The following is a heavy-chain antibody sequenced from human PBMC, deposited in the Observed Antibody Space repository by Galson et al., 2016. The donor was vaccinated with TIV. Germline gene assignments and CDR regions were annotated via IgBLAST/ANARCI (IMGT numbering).Heavy chain of an antibody. CDR3: ARDGYRFGNYFDF. CDR2: INPSGGSI. V-gene: IGHV1-46*01. Sequence: SVKVSCKASGYTFTSYYMHWVRQAPGQGLEWMGIINPSGGSITYAQKFQGRVTMTRDMSTTTVHMELSSLRSEDTAVYYCARDGYRFGNYFDFWGQGTLVTVSS. D-gene: IGHD5-12*01. J-gene: IGHJ4*02. CDR1: GYTFTSYY.